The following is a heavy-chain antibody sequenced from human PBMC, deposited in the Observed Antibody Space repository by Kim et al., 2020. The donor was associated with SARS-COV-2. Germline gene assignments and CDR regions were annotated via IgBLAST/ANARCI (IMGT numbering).Heavy chain of an antibody. D-gene: IGHD3-22*01. V-gene: IGHV4-34*01. J-gene: IGHJ6*02. Sequence: KSPVTISVDTSKNQFSLKLSSVTAADTAVYYCARLRITMISRGYYYGMDVWGQGTTVTVSS. CDR3: ARLRITMISRGYYYGMDV.